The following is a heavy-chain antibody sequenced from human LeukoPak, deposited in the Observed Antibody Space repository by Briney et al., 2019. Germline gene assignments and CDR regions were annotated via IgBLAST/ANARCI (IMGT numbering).Heavy chain of an antibody. CDR3: ARHGVAGTGWFDP. J-gene: IGHJ5*02. Sequence: PAETLSLTCTVSGVSISSSSYYWGWIRQPPGKGLEWIGRIYYSGSTYYNPSLKSRVTISVDTSKNQFSLKLSSVTAADTAVYYCARHGVAGTGWFDPWGQGTLVTVSS. D-gene: IGHD6-19*01. CDR1: GVSISSSSYY. CDR2: IYYSGST. V-gene: IGHV4-39*01.